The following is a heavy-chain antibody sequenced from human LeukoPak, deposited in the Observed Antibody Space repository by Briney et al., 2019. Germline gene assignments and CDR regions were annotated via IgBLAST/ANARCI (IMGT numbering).Heavy chain of an antibody. CDR2: INNASGGP. CDR1: RLRCTRET. V-gene: IGHV3-23*01. D-gene: IGHD2-8*01. Sequence: VGSLRLSSAPPRLRCTRETMNHHRQSPGKGLELFSGINNASGGPYYADTVKGRSTISRDKAKNTLYLQMNSLRAEDTAVYYCARAPRGYCTNGVCPFYFDYWGHGTLVTVSS. J-gene: IGHJ4*01. CDR3: ARAPRGYCTNGVCPFYFDY.